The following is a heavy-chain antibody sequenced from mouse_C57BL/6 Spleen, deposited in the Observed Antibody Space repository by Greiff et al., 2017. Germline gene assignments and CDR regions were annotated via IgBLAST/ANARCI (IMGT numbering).Heavy chain of an antibody. Sequence: VQLQQSGPVLVKPGASVKMSCKASGYTFTDYYMNWVKQSHGKSLEWIGVINPYNGGTSYNQKFKGKATLTVDKSSSTAYMELNSLTSEDSAVYYCARSDGTGSYWYFEVWGTGTTVTVSS. CDR2: INPYNGGT. CDR1: GYTFTDYY. J-gene: IGHJ1*03. V-gene: IGHV1-19*01. D-gene: IGHD4-1*01. CDR3: ARSDGTGSYWYFEV.